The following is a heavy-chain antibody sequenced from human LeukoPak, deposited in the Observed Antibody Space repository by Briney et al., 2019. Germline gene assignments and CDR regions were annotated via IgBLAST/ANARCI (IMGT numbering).Heavy chain of an antibody. Sequence: SETLSLTCTVSGGAISSFYWSWIRQPPGKGLEWIGCIQYSGSTEYNPSLESRVTISVDTSKNQFSLKLSSVTAADTAVYYCARTTEGYCRSISCYGFDYYYYMDVWGKGTTVTISS. CDR1: GGAISSFY. J-gene: IGHJ6*03. CDR2: IQYSGST. D-gene: IGHD2-2*01. V-gene: IGHV4-59*13. CDR3: ARTTEGYCRSISCYGFDYYYYMDV.